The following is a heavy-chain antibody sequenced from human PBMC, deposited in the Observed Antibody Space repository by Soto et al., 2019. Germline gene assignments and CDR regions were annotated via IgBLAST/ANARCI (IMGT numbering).Heavy chain of an antibody. CDR1: GGTFSSYA. Sequence: QVQLVQSGAEVKKPGSSVKVSCKASGGTFSSYAISWVRQAPGQGLEWMGGIIPIFGTANYAQKFQGRVTITADESTSTAYMELSSLRSEDTSVYYCARVLAYGDYPFHPFDYWGQGTLVTVSS. V-gene: IGHV1-69*12. J-gene: IGHJ4*02. CDR2: IIPIFGTA. CDR3: ARVLAYGDYPFHPFDY. D-gene: IGHD4-17*01.